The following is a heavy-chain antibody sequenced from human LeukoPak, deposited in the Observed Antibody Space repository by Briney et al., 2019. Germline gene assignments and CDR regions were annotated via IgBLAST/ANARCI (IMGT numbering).Heavy chain of an antibody. CDR2: IIPILGIA. Sequence: QXXGXGXXXMGRIIPILGIANYAQKFQGRVTITADKSTSTAYMELSSLRSEDTAVYYCARPSVWELPLDYWGQGTLVTVSS. D-gene: IGHD1-26*01. V-gene: IGHV1-69*02. CDR3: ARPSVWELPLDY. J-gene: IGHJ4*02.